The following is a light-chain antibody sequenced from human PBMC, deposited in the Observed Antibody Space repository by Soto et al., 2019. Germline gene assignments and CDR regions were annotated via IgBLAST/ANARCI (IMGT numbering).Light chain of an antibody. J-gene: IGKJ5*01. CDR2: DAS. Sequence: EIVLPQSPGTLSLSPVEIATLSCSAIQSVSSSYLAWYQQKPGQAPRLLIYDASRRASGVPARFSGSGSGTDFTLTISSLEPEDFALYYCQQRNTWPPITFGQGTRLEIK. V-gene: IGKV3D-20*02. CDR1: QSVSSSY. CDR3: QQRNTWPPIT.